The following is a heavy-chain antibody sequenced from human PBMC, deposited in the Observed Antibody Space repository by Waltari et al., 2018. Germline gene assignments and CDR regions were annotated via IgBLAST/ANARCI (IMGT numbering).Heavy chain of an antibody. V-gene: IGHV3-30-3*01. CDR3: ARAGVVVAATGWFDP. D-gene: IGHD2-15*01. CDR1: GFTFSSYA. J-gene: IGHJ5*02. Sequence: QVQLVESGGGVVQPGRSLRLSCAASGFTFSSYAMPGARPAPGKGLEWVAVISYDGSNKYYADSVKGRFTISRDNSKNTLYLQMNSLRAEDTAVYYCARAGVVVAATGWFDPWGQGTLVTVSS. CDR2: ISYDGSNK.